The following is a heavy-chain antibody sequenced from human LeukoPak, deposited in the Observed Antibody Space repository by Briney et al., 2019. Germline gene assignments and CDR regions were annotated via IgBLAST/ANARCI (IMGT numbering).Heavy chain of an antibody. D-gene: IGHD4-17*01. V-gene: IGHV3-66*02. CDR3: ARDPTVPDYYYYGMDV. J-gene: IGHJ6*02. CDR2: IYSGGST. CDR1: GFTVSSNY. Sequence: GGSLRLSCAASGFTVSSNYMSWVRQAPRKGLEWVSVIYSGGSTYYADSVKGRFTISRDNSKNTLYLQMNSLRAEDTAVYYCARDPTVPDYYYYGMDVWGQGTTVTVSS.